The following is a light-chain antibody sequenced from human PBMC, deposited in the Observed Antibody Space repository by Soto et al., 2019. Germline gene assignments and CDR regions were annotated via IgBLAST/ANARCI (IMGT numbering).Light chain of an antibody. CDR2: GAS. V-gene: IGKV1-8*01. J-gene: IGKJ4*01. CDR3: QQLNKYPST. Sequence: NRMTQSHSPLSASTGDRVTITFRSIQGISSYLAWYQQKPGKAPKLLIYGASTLQSGDPSRFSGSGSGTDFTLTISSLQPEDFATYYCQQLNKYPSTFGGGTKVDNK. CDR1: QGISSY.